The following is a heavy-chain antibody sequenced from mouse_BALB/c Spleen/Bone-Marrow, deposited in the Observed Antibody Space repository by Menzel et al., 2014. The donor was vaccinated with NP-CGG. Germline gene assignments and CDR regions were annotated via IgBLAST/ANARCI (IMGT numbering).Heavy chain of an antibody. CDR3: ARGGNWDDFDV. D-gene: IGHD4-1*01. J-gene: IGHJ1*01. CDR2: ISSGSTAI. V-gene: IGHV5-17*02. CDR1: GFTFSTFG. Sequence: EVQVVESGGGLVQPGGSRKLSCAASGFTFSTFGMHWVRQAPEKGLEWVAHISSGSTAIFYADTLKGRFTISRDNPENTLFLQMTSLRSEDTAMYYCARGGNWDDFDVWGAGTTVTVSS.